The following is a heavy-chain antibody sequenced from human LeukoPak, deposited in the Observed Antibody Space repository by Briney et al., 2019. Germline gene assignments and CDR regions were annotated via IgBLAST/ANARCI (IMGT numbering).Heavy chain of an antibody. D-gene: IGHD3-16*01. CDR2: IIPIFGTA. Sequence: SVKVSCKASGGTFISYAISWVRQAPGQGLEWMGGIIPIFGTANYAQKFQGRVTITTDESTSTAYMELSSLRSDDTAVYYCARDGGVRERDWFDPWGQGTLVTVSS. V-gene: IGHV1-69*05. J-gene: IGHJ5*02. CDR3: ARDGGVRERDWFDP. CDR1: GGTFISYA.